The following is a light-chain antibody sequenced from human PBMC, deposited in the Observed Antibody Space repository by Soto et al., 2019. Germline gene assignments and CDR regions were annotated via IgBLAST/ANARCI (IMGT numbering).Light chain of an antibody. J-gene: IGLJ1*01. V-gene: IGLV2-8*01. CDR1: SSDVGGYDC. CDR3: SSYAGSNNFV. CDR2: EVS. Sequence: QSVLTQPPSASGSPGQSVTISCTGTSSDVGGYDCVSWYQQHPGKAPKLMIYEVSKRPSGVPDRFSGSKSGNMASLTVSGLQAEDEADYYCSSYAGSNNFVFGTGPKVTVL.